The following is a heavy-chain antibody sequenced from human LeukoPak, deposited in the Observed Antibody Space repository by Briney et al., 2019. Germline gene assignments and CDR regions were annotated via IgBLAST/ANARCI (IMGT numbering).Heavy chain of an antibody. Sequence: PSETLSLTCTVSGGSISSHYWSWIRQPPGKGPEWIGYIYYSGSTNYNPSLKSRVTISVDTSKNQFSLKLSSVTAADTAVYYCARSDYTNFDYWGQGTLVTVSS. CDR1: GGSISSHY. CDR3: ARSDYTNFDY. D-gene: IGHD4-11*01. CDR2: IYYSGST. V-gene: IGHV4-59*11. J-gene: IGHJ4*02.